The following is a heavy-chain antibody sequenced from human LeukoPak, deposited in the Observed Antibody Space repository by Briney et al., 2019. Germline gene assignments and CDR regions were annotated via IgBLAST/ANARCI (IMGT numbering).Heavy chain of an antibody. Sequence: SETLSLTCAVYGGSFSGYYWSWIRQPPGKGLEWIGEINHSGSTNYNPSLKSRVTISVDTSKNQFSLKLSSVTAADTAVYYCARLRAVTRSSSWLQVRQRFDYWGQGTLVTVSS. CDR2: INHSGST. J-gene: IGHJ4*02. CDR1: GGSFSGYY. CDR3: ARLRAVTRSSSWLQVRQRFDY. V-gene: IGHV4-34*01. D-gene: IGHD6-13*01.